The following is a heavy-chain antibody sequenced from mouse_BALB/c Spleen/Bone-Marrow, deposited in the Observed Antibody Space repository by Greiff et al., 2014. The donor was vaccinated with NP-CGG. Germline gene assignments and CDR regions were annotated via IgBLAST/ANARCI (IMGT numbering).Heavy chain of an antibody. D-gene: IGHD1-1*01. V-gene: IGHV1-5*01. Sequence: VQLQQSGTVLVRPGASVKLSCKASGYTFTGYWMHWVKQRPGQGLEWIGAIYPGNSDTSYNQKFKGKATLTADTSSSTAYMELSSLTNEDSAVYHCTRVITAVVATRAMDYWGQGSSVTVS. J-gene: IGHJ4*01. CDR3: TRVITAVVATRAMDY. CDR2: IYPGNSDT. CDR1: GYTFTGYW.